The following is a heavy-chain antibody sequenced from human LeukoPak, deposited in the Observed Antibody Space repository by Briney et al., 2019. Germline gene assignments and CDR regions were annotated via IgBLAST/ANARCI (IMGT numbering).Heavy chain of an antibody. J-gene: IGHJ5*02. CDR1: GGSISSSSYY. D-gene: IGHD4-17*01. CDR3: AGDDPRSYNWFDP. V-gene: IGHV4-39*01. CDR2: IYYSGST. Sequence: SETLSLTCTFSGGSISSSSYYWGWIRQPPGKGLEWIGSIYYSGSTYYNPSLKSRVTISVDTSKNQFSLKLSSVTAADTAVYYCAGDDPRSYNWFDPWGQGTLVTVSS.